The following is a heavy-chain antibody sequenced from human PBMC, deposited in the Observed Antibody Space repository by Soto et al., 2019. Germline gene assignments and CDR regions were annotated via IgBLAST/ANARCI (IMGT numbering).Heavy chain of an antibody. J-gene: IGHJ6*02. CDR3: ARGGITIFGVVQVYYYGMDV. CDR2: INAGNGNT. Sequence: ASVKVSCKASGYTFTSYAMHWVRQAPGQRLEWMGWINAGNGNTKYSQKFQGRVTITRDTSASTAYMELSRLRSDDTAVYYCARGGITIFGVVQVYYYGMDVWGQGTTVTVSS. D-gene: IGHD3-3*01. V-gene: IGHV1-3*01. CDR1: GYTFTSYA.